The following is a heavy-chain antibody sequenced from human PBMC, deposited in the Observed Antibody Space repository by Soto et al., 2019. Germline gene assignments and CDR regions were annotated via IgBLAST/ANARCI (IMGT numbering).Heavy chain of an antibody. CDR2: ISHDGNTH. CDR1: GFTFKFYG. CDR3: AKDRGGDCPDNSCYFGADY. Sequence: VQMVESGGGVVQPGKSLRLSCETSGFTFKFYGMHWVRQAPGKGLECVAVISHDGNTHYYADSVKGRFTISRDNSKNTLYLLMNRLRPDDSSTYYCAKDRGGDCPDNSCYFGADYWGQGALVTVSS. J-gene: IGHJ4*02. V-gene: IGHV3-30*18. D-gene: IGHD2-2*01.